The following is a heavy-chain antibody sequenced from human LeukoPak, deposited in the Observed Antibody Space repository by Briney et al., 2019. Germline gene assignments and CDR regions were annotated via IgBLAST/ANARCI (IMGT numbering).Heavy chain of an antibody. D-gene: IGHD2-15*01. CDR1: GGSISSYY. CDR2: IYYSGST. J-gene: IGHJ4*02. Sequence: SETLSLTCTVSGGSISSYYWSWIRQPPGKGLEWIGSIYYSGSTYYNPSLKSRVTISVDTSKNQFSLKLSSVTAADTTVYYCARRGYCSGGSCYPFDYWGQGTLVTVSS. CDR3: ARRGYCSGGSCYPFDY. V-gene: IGHV4-59*05.